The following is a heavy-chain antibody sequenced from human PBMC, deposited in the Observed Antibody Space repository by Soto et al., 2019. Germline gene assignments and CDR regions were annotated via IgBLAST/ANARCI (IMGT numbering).Heavy chain of an antibody. CDR3: SHGTRHFDY. CDR1: GFSLMTAGLG. D-gene: IGHD1-1*01. J-gene: IGHJ4*02. Sequence: QITLKESGPTLVQPTQTLTLTCSFSGFSLMTAGLGVGWFRQPPGKALEWLALIYWDDDPRYSSSLKSRLTITKDTSKNQVVLTMTNMGPVDTATYYCSHGTRHFDYWGQGNLVTVSS. V-gene: IGHV2-5*02. CDR2: IYWDDDP.